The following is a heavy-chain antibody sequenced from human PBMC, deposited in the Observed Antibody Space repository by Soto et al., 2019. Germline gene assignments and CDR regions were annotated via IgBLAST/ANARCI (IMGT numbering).Heavy chain of an antibody. Sequence: GGSLRLSCAASGFMFSAYWMSWVRQAPGKGLEWVANIHGDGGKIYYVNSVKGRFTISRDNAKRSLYLQMNSLRAEDTAVYYCARDFYGGYTYGPGDYWGQGALVTVSS. D-gene: IGHD5-18*01. V-gene: IGHV3-7*01. CDR1: GFMFSAYW. CDR2: IHGDGGKI. CDR3: ARDFYGGYTYGPGDY. J-gene: IGHJ4*02.